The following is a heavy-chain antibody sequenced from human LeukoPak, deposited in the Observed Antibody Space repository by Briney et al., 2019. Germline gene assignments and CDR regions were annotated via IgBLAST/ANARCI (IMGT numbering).Heavy chain of an antibody. V-gene: IGHV3-23*01. CDR3: AKDAPVNIVVVPAANS. D-gene: IGHD2-2*01. CDR1: GFTFSSYA. CDR2: ISGSGGST. J-gene: IGHJ4*02. Sequence: GGSLRLSCAASGFTFSSYAMSWVRQAPGKGLEWVSAISGSGGSTYYADSVKGRFTISRDNSKNPLYLQMNSLRAEDTAVYYCAKDAPVNIVVVPAANSWGQGTLVTVSS.